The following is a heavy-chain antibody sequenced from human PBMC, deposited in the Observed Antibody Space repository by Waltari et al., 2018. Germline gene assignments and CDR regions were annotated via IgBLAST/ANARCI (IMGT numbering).Heavy chain of an antibody. D-gene: IGHD2-8*01. J-gene: IGHJ6*02. CDR2: MYPGDSDI. V-gene: IGHV5-51*01. CDR1: GYSFPNYW. Sequence: EVQLVQSGAEAKKPGESLKISCKASGYSFPNYWIGWVRQMPGKGLESVGLMYPGDSDIRYSPSFQGQVTISADNSIATAYLQWSSLKTSDTAIYYCVRHGPAAGELYAIDVWGRGTTVTVSS. CDR3: VRHGPAAGELYAIDV.